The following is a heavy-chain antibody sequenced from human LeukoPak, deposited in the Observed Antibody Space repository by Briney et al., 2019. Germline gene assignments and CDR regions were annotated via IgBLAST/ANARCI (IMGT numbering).Heavy chain of an antibody. CDR2: IYTSGST. J-gene: IGHJ4*02. D-gene: IGHD2-2*01. Sequence: PSETLSLTCTVSGGSISSGSYYWSWIRQPAGKGLEWIGRIYTSGSTNYNPSLKSRVTISVDTSKNQFSLKLSSVTAADTAVYYCARVGQLAFDYWGQGTLVTVSS. CDR3: ARVGQLAFDY. CDR1: GGSISSGSYY. V-gene: IGHV4-61*02.